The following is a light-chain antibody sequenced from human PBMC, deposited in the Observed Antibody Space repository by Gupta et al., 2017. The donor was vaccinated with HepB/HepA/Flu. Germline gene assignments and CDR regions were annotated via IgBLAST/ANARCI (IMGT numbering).Light chain of an antibody. Sequence: IGLPQSPATLSLSPGERATLSCRDSQSVNSYLAWYQQKPGQAPRLLIYDASNRATGIPARFSGSGSGTDFTLTISSLEPEDFAVYYCQQRSNWPSSFGQGTKLEIK. CDR1: QSVNSY. CDR2: DAS. CDR3: QQRSNWPSS. J-gene: IGKJ2*04. V-gene: IGKV3-11*01.